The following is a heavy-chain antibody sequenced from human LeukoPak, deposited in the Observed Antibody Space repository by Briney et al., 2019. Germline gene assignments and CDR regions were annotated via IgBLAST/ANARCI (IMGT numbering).Heavy chain of an antibody. D-gene: IGHD2-15*01. V-gene: IGHV4-39*01. CDR1: DDFIRISYDQ. CDR2: IYIDGRT. CDR3: ARRSHCEGGSCPPV. Sequence: ETLSLTCSVSDDFIRISYDQWLWVRQPGAKGLEWIGTIYIDGRTSYNPSLRSRVTMSLDTSENQFSLKLNSVTATDTAIYYCARRSHCEGGSCPPVWGQGTTATVSS. J-gene: IGHJ6*02.